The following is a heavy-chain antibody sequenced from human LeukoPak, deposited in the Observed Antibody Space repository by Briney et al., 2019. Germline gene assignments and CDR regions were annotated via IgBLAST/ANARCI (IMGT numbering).Heavy chain of an antibody. CDR1: GGSFSGYY. J-gene: IGHJ6*03. CDR2: INHSGST. CDR3: ARDKVRGVINTYYYMDV. V-gene: IGHV4-34*01. Sequence: SETLSLTCAVYGGSFSGYYWSWIRQPPGKGLEWIGEINHSGSTNYNPSLKGRVTISVDTSKNQFSLKLSSVTAADTAVYYCARDKVRGVINTYYYMDVWGKGTTVTVSS. D-gene: IGHD3-10*01.